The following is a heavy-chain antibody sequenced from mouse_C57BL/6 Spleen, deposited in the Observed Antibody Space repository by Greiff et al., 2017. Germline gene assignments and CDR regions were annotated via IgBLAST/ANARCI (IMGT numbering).Heavy chain of an antibody. CDR2: INPSTGGT. CDR1: GYSFTGYY. J-gene: IGHJ3*01. Sequence: VQLQQSGPELVKPGASVKISCKASGYSFTGYYMNWVKQSPEKSLEWIGEINPSTGGTTYNQKFKAKATLTVDKSSSTAYMQLKSLTSEDSAVYYCARSDYYGSSLPFAGWGQATLVTVSA. V-gene: IGHV1-42*01. CDR3: ARSDYYGSSLPFAG. D-gene: IGHD1-1*01.